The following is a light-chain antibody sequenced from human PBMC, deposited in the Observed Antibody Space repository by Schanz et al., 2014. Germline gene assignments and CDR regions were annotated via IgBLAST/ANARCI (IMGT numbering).Light chain of an antibody. Sequence: DIQMTQSPSSLSASVGDRVTITCQAGQDISNCLNWYQQKPGKAPKLLIYDASNLETGVPSRFSGSGSGTDFTFTISSLQPEDFATYYCQQSYSTPRTFGPGTKVDIK. CDR2: DAS. CDR3: QQSYSTPRT. V-gene: IGKV1-33*01. CDR1: QDISNC. J-gene: IGKJ3*01.